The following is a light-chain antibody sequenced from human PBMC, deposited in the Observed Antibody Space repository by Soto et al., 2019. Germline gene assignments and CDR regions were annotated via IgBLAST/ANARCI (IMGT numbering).Light chain of an antibody. CDR3: QQRSNWPWT. Sequence: EIVLTQSPATLSLSPGERATLSCRASQSVSSYLAWYQQKPGQAPRLLIYDASNRATGIPARFSGSGSGTDFTLTISSLEPEDFAVYYCQQRSNWPWTFGHGTKVELK. CDR1: QSVSSY. V-gene: IGKV3-11*01. J-gene: IGKJ1*01. CDR2: DAS.